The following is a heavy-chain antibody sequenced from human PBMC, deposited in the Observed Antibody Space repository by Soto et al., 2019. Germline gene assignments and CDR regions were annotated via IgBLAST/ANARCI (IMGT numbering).Heavy chain of an antibody. CDR1: GFTFITHS. J-gene: IGHJ4*02. Sequence: PGGSLRLSCAASGFTFITHSMHWVRHIPGKGLEWVSSISSTTNYIYYGDSMKGRFTISRDNAKNSLYLEMNSLRAEDTAVYYCARESEDLTSNFDYWGQGTLVTVSS. CDR3: ARESEDLTSNFDY. CDR2: ISSTTNYI. V-gene: IGHV3-21*06.